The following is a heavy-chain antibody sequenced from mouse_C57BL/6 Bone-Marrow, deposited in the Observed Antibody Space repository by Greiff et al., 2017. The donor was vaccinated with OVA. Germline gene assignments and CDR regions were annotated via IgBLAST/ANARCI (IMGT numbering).Heavy chain of an antibody. CDR2: INPDSSTI. D-gene: IGHD2-1*01. V-gene: IGHV4-1*01. CDR3: ARRDYGNPYWYFDV. J-gene: IGHJ1*03. Sequence: EVKLMESGGGLVQPGGSLKLSCAASGIDFSRYWMSWVRRAPGKGLEWIGEINPDSSTINYAPSLKDKFIISRDNAKNTLYLQMSKVRSEDTALYYCARRDYGNPYWYFDVWGTGTTVTVSS. CDR1: GIDFSRYW.